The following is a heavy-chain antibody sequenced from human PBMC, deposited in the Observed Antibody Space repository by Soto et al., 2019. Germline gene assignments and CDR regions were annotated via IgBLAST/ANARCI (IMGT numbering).Heavy chain of an antibody. J-gene: IGHJ4*02. Sequence: QVQLVQSGAEVQKPGSSVKVSCKASGDTFSFYSINWVRQAPGLGLEWMGRINPILSVSNYAQKFQGRVTIXAXXSTSADYMELSSLRSEDTAMYYCATNYGSGYRAFDYWGQGARVTVSS. CDR1: GDTFSFYS. V-gene: IGHV1-69*02. CDR3: ATNYGSGYRAFDY. CDR2: INPILSVS. D-gene: IGHD3-10*01.